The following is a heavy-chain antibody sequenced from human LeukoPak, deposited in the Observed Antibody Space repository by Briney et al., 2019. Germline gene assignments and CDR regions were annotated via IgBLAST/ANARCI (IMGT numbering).Heavy chain of an antibody. V-gene: IGHV3-7*01. CDR2: IRRDGGEK. D-gene: IGHD5-18*01. CDR1: TFTFTPGW. Sequence: PGGSLRLSCEASTFTFTPGWMSWVRQAPGKGLEWVAMIRRDGGEKYYGDSVKGRFTISRDNAKKSLYLQMDSLRDEDTAVYYCASLDTAHPSGVYWGQGTLVTVSS. J-gene: IGHJ4*02. CDR3: ASLDTAHPSGVY.